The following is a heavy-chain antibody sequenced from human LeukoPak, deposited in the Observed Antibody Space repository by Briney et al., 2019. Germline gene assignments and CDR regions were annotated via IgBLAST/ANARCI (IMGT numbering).Heavy chain of an antibody. CDR3: ARGCRGGACALFDY. CDR1: GFDFSSYW. V-gene: IGHV3-7*01. CDR2: INQDGSEK. Sequence: GRSLRLSCAVSGFDFSSYWMSWVRQAPGKGPEWVANINQDGSEKNYVDSVKGRFTISRDNSKNSLYLQVGSLRAEDTALYYCARGCRGGACALFDYWGQGTLVTVSS. D-gene: IGHD2-21*02. J-gene: IGHJ4*02.